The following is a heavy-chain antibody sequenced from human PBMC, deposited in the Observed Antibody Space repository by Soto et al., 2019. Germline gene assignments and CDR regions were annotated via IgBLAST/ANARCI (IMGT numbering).Heavy chain of an antibody. CDR2: TYYRSKWYN. CDR3: ARDLTITMIVVVIPGAFDI. Sequence: QTLSLTCAISGDSVSSNSAAWNWIRQSPSRGLEWLGRTYYRSKWYNDYAVSVKSRITINPDTSKNQFSLQLNSVTPEDTAVYYCARDLTITMIVVVIPGAFDIWGQGTMVTVSS. V-gene: IGHV6-1*01. J-gene: IGHJ3*02. CDR1: GDSVSSNSAA. D-gene: IGHD3-22*01.